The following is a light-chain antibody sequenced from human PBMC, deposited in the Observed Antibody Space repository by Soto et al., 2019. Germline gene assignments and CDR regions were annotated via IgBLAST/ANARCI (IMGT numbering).Light chain of an antibody. CDR1: QDISNY. V-gene: IGKV1-33*01. J-gene: IGKJ3*01. CDR3: QQYDNLPFT. CDR2: DAS. Sequence: DIQMTQSPSSLSASVGDRATITCQASQDISNYLNWYQQKPGKAPKLLIYDASNLETGVPSRWSGSGSGTDFTFTISSLQPEDIATYYCQQYDNLPFTFGPGTKVDIK.